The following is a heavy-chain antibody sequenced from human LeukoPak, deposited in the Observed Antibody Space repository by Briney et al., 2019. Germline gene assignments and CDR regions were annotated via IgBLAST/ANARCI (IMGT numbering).Heavy chain of an antibody. CDR3: ATERGHSGSRIFGF. Sequence: GGSLRLSCAASGFIFSDAWMNWVRQAPGTGLEWVGRIETKTGGGTTDYAAPVKGRFTVSRDDSQNTLYLQMNSLKTEDTAIYYCATERGHSGSRIFGFWGQGSLVTVSS. CDR1: GFIFSDAW. V-gene: IGHV3-15*04. CDR2: IETKTGGGTT. J-gene: IGHJ4*02. D-gene: IGHD6-13*01.